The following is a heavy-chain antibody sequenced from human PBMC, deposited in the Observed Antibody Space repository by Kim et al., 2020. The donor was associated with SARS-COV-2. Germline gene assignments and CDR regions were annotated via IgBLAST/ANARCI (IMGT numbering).Heavy chain of an antibody. CDR1: GYSFTSYW. CDR2: IYPGDSDT. CDR3: ARLVDGSNSSADY. J-gene: IGHJ4*02. D-gene: IGHD6-6*01. V-gene: IGHV5-51*01. Sequence: GESLKISCKCSGYSFTSYWIGWVRQMPGKGLEWRGIIYPGDSDTRYSPSFQGQVTIPADNSISTAYLQWSSLKASDTAMYYWARLVDGSNSSADYWGQGTLVTVSS.